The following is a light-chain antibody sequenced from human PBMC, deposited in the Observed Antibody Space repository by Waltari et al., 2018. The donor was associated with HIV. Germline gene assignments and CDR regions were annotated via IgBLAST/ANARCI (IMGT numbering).Light chain of an antibody. CDR1: SRHY. CDR3: CSFAGSYSYV. V-gene: IGLV2-11*01. Sequence: SPLTHPRSFSGSPEQSVSISYTETSRHYVSWYQQHPGKAPKVIIYDVSKRPSGVPDRFSGSKSGNTASLTISGLQAEDEADYYCCSFAGSYSYVFGTGTKVTVL. CDR2: DVS. J-gene: IGLJ1*01.